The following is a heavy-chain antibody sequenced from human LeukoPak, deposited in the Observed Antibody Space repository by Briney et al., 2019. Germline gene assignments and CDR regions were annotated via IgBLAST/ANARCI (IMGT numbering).Heavy chain of an antibody. CDR2: INHSGST. CDR3: ARRRGSMVRGVIITDY. Sequence: SETLSLTCAVYGGSFSGYYWSWIRQPPGKGLEWIGEINHSGSTNYNPSLKSRVTISVDTPKNQFSLKLSSVTAADTAVYYCARRRGSMVRGVIITDYWGQGTLVTVSS. J-gene: IGHJ4*02. CDR1: GGSFSGYY. D-gene: IGHD3-10*01. V-gene: IGHV4-34*01.